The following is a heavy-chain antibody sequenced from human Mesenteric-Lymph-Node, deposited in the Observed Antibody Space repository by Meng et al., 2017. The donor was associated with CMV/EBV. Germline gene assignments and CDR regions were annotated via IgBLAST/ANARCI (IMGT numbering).Heavy chain of an antibody. J-gene: IGHJ6*02. D-gene: IGHD3-16*01. CDR1: GFTFSSYS. Sequence: GGSLRLSCAASGFTFSSYSMNWVRQAPGKGLEWVSSISSSSSYTYYADSVKGRFTISRDNAKNSLYLQMNSLRAEDTAVYYCASLQGGYFYYYGMDVWGQGTTVTVSS. CDR3: ASLQGGYFYYYGMDV. V-gene: IGHV3-21*01. CDR2: ISSSSSYT.